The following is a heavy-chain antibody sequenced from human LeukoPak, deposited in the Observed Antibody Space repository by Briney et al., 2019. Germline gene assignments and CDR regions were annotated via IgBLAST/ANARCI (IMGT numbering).Heavy chain of an antibody. Sequence: PSETLSLTCTVSGGSMSDYFWTWIRQPPGKGLEWIGYFYYSESTNYNPSLKSRVTISVDTSKNQFSLKLSSVTATDTAVYYCARGTLSTTVTTTWFDPWGQGTLVTVSS. V-gene: IGHV4-59*01. CDR2: FYYSEST. D-gene: IGHD4-17*01. CDR3: ARGTLSTTVTTTWFDP. J-gene: IGHJ5*02. CDR1: GGSMSDYF.